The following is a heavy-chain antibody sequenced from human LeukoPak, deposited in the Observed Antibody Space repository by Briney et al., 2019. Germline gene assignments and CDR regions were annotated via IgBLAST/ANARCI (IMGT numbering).Heavy chain of an antibody. D-gene: IGHD3-3*01. Sequence: GGSLRLSCAASGFTLSNARASWVRQAPAKGMVWGGRIKIKTDGEATDYAARVKGRFTNSRDDSKITLYLQMNSLKTEDTAVYYCVGNFLGYWGQGTLVTVSS. CDR1: GFTLSNAR. CDR2: IKIKTDGEAT. V-gene: IGHV3-15*01. CDR3: VGNFLGY. J-gene: IGHJ4*02.